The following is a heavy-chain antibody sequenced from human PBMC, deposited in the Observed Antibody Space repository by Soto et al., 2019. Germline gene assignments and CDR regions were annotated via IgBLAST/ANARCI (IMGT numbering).Heavy chain of an antibody. CDR2: ISVYNGNT. CDR3: ARDQGYYCAWSGYRSYYFDY. CDR1: GYTFTSYG. Sequence: QVQLVQSGPEVKRLGASVKVSCKSSGYTFTSYGVTWVRQAPGQGLEWMGWISVYNGNTNFAQNLQERVTMTTDTSTNTAYLELRSLRSDDTAVYYCARDQGYYCAWSGYRSYYFDYWGQGTLVTVSS. D-gene: IGHD3-3*01. J-gene: IGHJ4*02. V-gene: IGHV1-18*04.